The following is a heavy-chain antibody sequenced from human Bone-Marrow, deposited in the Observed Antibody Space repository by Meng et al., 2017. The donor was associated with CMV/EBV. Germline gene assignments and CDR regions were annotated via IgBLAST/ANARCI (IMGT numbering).Heavy chain of an antibody. J-gene: IGHJ2*01. Sequence: GEFLKISCAASGFNFSNAWMSWVRQAPGKGLEWVGRIKSKTDGGTTDYAEPVKGRFSIPRDDSKNTLYLQMNSLKTEDKAVYYCSRNGGSYSLGYFDLWGRGTLVTVSS. CDR1: GFNFSNAW. CDR3: SRNGGSYSLGYFDL. CDR2: IKSKTDGGTT. D-gene: IGHD1-26*01. V-gene: IGHV3-15*01.